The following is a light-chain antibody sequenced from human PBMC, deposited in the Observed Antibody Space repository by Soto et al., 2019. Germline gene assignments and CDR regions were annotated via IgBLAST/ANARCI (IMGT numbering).Light chain of an antibody. CDR2: GAS. J-gene: IGKJ4*01. Sequence: EIVLTQSPGTLSLSPGETATLSCRARQTVRSTYLAWYQQKPGQAPRLLIYGASTRATGIPDRFSGSGSGTDFTLTISSLEPEDFAVYYCQQFGTSPPVTFGGGTKVE. CDR3: QQFGTSPPVT. V-gene: IGKV3-20*01. CDR1: QTVRSTY.